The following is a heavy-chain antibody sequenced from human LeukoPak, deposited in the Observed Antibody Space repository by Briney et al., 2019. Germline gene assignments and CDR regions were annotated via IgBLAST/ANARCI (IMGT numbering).Heavy chain of an antibody. J-gene: IGHJ6*02. CDR3: AREGAGLLYYYYGMDV. D-gene: IGHD1-26*01. CDR2: ISSSGSTI. V-gene: IGHV3-11*04. CDR1: GFTFSDYY. Sequence: GGSLRLSCAASGFTFSDYYMSWIRQAPGKGLEWVSYISSSGSTIYYADSVKGRFTISRDNAKNSLYLQMNSLRAEDTAVYYCAREGAGLLYYYYGMDVWGQGTTVTVSS.